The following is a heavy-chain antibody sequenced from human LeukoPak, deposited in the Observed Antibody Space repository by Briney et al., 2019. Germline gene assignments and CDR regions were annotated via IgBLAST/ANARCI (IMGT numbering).Heavy chain of an antibody. CDR2: IIPIFGTA. V-gene: IGHV1-69*05. D-gene: IGHD3-9*01. Sequence: AASVKVSCKASGGTFSSYAISWVRQAPGQGLEWMGGIIPIFGTANYAQKFQGRVTITTDESTSTAYMELSSLRSEDTAVYYCARSRGVDILTGYYLFDPWGQGNLVTVSS. CDR3: ARSRGVDILTGYYLFDP. CDR1: GGTFSSYA. J-gene: IGHJ5*02.